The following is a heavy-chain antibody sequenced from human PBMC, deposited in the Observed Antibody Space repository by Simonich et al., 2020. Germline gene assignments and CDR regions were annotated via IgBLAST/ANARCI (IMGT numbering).Heavy chain of an antibody. CDR2: ISSSSSTI. Sequence: EVQLVESGGGLVQPGGSLRLSCAASGFTFSSYSMNWVRQAPGKGLGWVSYISSSSSTIYYADSLKGRFTISRDNAKNSLYLQMNSLRAEDTAVYYCARDSSYYAFDIWGQGTMVTVSS. J-gene: IGHJ3*02. CDR1: GFTFSSYS. D-gene: IGHD5-12*01. CDR3: ARDSSYYAFDI. V-gene: IGHV3-48*01.